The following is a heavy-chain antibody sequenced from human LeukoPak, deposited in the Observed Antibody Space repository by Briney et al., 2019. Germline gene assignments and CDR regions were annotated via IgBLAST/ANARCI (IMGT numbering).Heavy chain of an antibody. CDR3: ARNAADCTTSACYDS. J-gene: IGHJ4*02. D-gene: IGHD2-8*01. CDR2: VTGNGDTT. Sequence: GGSLRLSCAASGFTFSNAWMSWVRQAPGKGLEWVSVVTGNGDTTYYADSLKGRFTISRDNSRNTLYLQMNSLRAEDTAVYHCARNAADCTTSACYDSWGQGTLVTVSS. V-gene: IGHV3-23*01. CDR1: GFTFSNAW.